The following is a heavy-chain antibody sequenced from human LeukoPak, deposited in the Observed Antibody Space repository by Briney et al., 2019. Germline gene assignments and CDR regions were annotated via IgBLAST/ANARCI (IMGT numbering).Heavy chain of an antibody. D-gene: IGHD2/OR15-2a*01. Sequence: TETLSLTCTVSGGAFSTFYWSCIRQPPGKGLEWIGHIYYSGSTNYNPSLKSRVPISLDTSKNQFSLKLRSVTAADTAVYYCARQAGYLSPWGQGTLVTVSS. CDR3: ARQAGYLSP. CDR1: GGAFSTFY. V-gene: IGHV4-59*08. J-gene: IGHJ5*02. CDR2: IYYSGST.